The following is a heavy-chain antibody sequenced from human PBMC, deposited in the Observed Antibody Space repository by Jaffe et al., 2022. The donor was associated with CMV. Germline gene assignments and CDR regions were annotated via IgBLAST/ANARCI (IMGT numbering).Heavy chain of an antibody. J-gene: IGHJ4*02. CDR2: IYYSGST. CDR1: GGSISSYY. D-gene: IGHD3-22*01. Sequence: QVQLQESGPGLVKPSETLSLTCTVSGGSISSYYWSWIRQPPGKGLEWIGYIYYSGSTNYNPSLKSRVTISVDTSKNQFSLKLSSVTAADTAVYYCARHRSIVVVRIDYWGQGTLVTVSS. V-gene: IGHV4-59*08. CDR3: ARHRSIVVVRIDY.